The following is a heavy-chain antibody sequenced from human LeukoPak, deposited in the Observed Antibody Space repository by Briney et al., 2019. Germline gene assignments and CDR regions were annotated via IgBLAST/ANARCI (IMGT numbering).Heavy chain of an antibody. CDR3: ARENNRECSTSSCPRDY. Sequence: PGGSLRLSCATSGFTFSGYSMNWFRHAPRKGLEWVAAISRTGDSITYADSVRGRFTISRDNAKDSLYLQMNSLRAEDTAVYFCARENNRECSTSSCPRDYWGQGTLVTVSS. CDR1: GFTFSGYS. CDR2: ISRTGDSI. J-gene: IGHJ4*02. D-gene: IGHD2-2*01. V-gene: IGHV3-21*01.